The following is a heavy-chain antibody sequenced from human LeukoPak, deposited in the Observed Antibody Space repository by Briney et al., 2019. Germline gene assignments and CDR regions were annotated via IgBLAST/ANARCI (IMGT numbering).Heavy chain of an antibody. V-gene: IGHV3-7*01. J-gene: IGHJ5*02. Sequence: PGGSLRLSCAASGFTYSDYWMMWVRQTPGKGLEWVAQISKDGSEKYYVDSVRGRFTISRDNAKNSLELQMNTLRVEDTAVYFCVRDATRGGDLDHWGQGTLVTVSS. CDR3: VRDATRGGDLDH. CDR1: GFTYSDYW. D-gene: IGHD2-21*01. CDR2: ISKDGSEK.